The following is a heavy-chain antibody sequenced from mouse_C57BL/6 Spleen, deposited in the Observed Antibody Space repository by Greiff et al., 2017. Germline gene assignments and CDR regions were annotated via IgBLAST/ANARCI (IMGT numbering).Heavy chain of an antibody. CDR2: ISDGGSYT. CDR1: GFTFSSYA. CDR3: ARGDYLDY. V-gene: IGHV5-4*01. J-gene: IGHJ2*01. Sequence: EVQGVESGGGLVKPGGSLKLSCAASGFTFSSYAMSWVRQTPEKRLEWVATISDGGSYTYYPDNVKGRFTISRDKAKNNLYLQLSHLKSEDTAMYYCARGDYLDYWGQGTTLTVSS.